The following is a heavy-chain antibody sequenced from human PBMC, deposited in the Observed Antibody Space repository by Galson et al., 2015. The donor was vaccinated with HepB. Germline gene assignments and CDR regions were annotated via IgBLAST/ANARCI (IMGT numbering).Heavy chain of an antibody. Sequence: SVKVSCKASGFTFTSSAVQWVRQARGQRLEWIGWIVVGSGNTNYAQKFQERVTITRDMSTSTAYMELSSLRSEDTAVYYCAAGKVDDSGSYFWGQGTLVTVSS. CDR1: GFTFTSSA. CDR3: AAGKVDDSGSYF. CDR2: IVVGSGNT. J-gene: IGHJ4*02. V-gene: IGHV1-58*01. D-gene: IGHD3-10*01.